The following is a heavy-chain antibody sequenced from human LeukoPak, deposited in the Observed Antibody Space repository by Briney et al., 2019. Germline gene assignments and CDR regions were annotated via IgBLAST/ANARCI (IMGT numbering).Heavy chain of an antibody. CDR3: AREVNAYSSGYYGY. D-gene: IGHD3-22*01. CDR1: GFTFSSYA. J-gene: IGHJ4*02. V-gene: IGHV3-30*04. CDR2: ISYDGSNK. Sequence: GGSLRLSCAASGFTFSSYAMHWVRQAPGKGLEWVAVISYDGSNKYYADSVKGRFTISRDNSKNTLYLQMNSLRAEDTAVYYCAREVNAYSSGYYGYWGQGTLVTVSS.